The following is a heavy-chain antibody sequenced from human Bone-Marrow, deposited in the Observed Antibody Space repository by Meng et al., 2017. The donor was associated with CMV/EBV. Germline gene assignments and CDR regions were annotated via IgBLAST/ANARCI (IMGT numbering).Heavy chain of an antibody. Sequence: GESLKISCAASGFTFSGSAMHWVRQASGKGLEWVGRIRSKANSYATAYAASVKGRFTISRDDSKNTAYLQMNSLKTEDTAVYYCARFEAGITIFGVTSGWFDPWGQGTLVTVSS. CDR3: ARFEAGITIFGVTSGWFDP. V-gene: IGHV3-73*01. CDR1: GFTFSGSA. D-gene: IGHD3-3*01. CDR2: IRSKANSYAT. J-gene: IGHJ5*02.